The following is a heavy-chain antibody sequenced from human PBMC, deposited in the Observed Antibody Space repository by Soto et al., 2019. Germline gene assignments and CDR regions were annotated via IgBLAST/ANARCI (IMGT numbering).Heavy chain of an antibody. CDR1: GGSISSYY. V-gene: IGHV4-59*08. J-gene: IGHJ4*02. Sequence: SETLSLTCTVSGGSISSYYWSWIRQPPGKGLEWIGYIYYSGSTNYNPSLKSRVTISVDTSKNQFSLKLSSVTAADTAVYYCARQDDLDSGYDGPSFDYWGQGTLVTVSS. CDR2: IYYSGST. D-gene: IGHD5-12*01. CDR3: ARQDDLDSGYDGPSFDY.